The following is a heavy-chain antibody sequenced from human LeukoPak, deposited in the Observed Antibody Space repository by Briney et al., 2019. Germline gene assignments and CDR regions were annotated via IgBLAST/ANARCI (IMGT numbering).Heavy chain of an antibody. J-gene: IGHJ3*02. D-gene: IGHD2-21*01. V-gene: IGHV4-59*08. CDR1: GGSISSYH. Sequence: SETLSLTCTVSGGSISSYHWIWIRQPPGKGLEWIGYIHYSGSTNYNPSLKSRVTTSVDTSKKKFSLKLRSVTAADTAVYYCARSVSWGLLVRDDAFDIWGQGTMVTVSS. CDR3: ARSVSWGLLVRDDAFDI. CDR2: IHYSGST.